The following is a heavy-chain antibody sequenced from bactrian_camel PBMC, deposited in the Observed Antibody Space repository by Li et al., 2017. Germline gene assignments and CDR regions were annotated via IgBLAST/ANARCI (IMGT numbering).Heavy chain of an antibody. CDR2: ITTGGGAT. CDR1: GLVYPFWS. CDR3: AVDITQNCHLAAEFYDS. J-gene: IGHJ4*01. Sequence: QVQLVESGGGSVQAGGSLTLSCAASGLVYPFWSMAWFRQAPGAVGKEREGIAIITTGGGATMYADSVKGRFTISRDISKKPLYLYLQMNDLKPEDTGVYYCAVDITQNCHLAAEFYDSWGQGTQVTVS. D-gene: IGHD7*01. V-gene: IGHV3S54*01.